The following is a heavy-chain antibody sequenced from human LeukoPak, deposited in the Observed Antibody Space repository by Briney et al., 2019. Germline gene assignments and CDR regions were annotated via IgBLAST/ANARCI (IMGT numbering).Heavy chain of an antibody. CDR3: ARHDNYPGFGRGFGP. Sequence: SETLSLTCTVSGGSISSGDYYWSWIRQPPGKGLEWIGYIFYSGVDRYNPALESRVTISIDTSKNQFSLKLSSATAADTAIYYCARHDNYPGFGRGFGPWGQGTLVTVSS. D-gene: IGHD3-22*01. CDR2: IFYSGVD. J-gene: IGHJ5*02. V-gene: IGHV4-61*08. CDR1: GGSISSGDYY.